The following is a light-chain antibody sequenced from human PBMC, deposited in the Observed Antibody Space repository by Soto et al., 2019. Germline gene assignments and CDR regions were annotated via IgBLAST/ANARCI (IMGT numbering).Light chain of an antibody. CDR2: DAS. J-gene: IGKJ1*01. V-gene: IGKV1-5*01. CDR1: QRISSW. CDR3: QQYTSYSWL. Sequence: DIQRTQSPSTPSASVGDRVTITCRASQRISSWLACSQQKPGKAHQLLIYDASSLDSGVPSRFSGSGSVTEFNRHISILQHDDFATYYCQQYTSYSWLFGQGTKVQMK.